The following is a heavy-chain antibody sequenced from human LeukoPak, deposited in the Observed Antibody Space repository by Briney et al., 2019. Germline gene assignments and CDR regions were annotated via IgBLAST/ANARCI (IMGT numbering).Heavy chain of an antibody. V-gene: IGHV5-51*01. CDR3: ARPSEVGSGSYYVLNY. CDR2: IYPGDSDT. D-gene: IGHD1-26*01. Sequence: GESLKISCKGSGYSFTSYWIGWVRQMPGKGLEWMGIIYPGDSDTRYSPSFQGQVTISADKSISTAYLQWSSLKASDTAMYYCARPSEVGSGSYYVLNYWGQGTLVTVSS. CDR1: GYSFTSYW. J-gene: IGHJ4*02.